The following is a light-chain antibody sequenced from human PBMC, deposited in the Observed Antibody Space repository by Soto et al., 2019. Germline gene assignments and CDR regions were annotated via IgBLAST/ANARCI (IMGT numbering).Light chain of an antibody. V-gene: IGKV3-20*01. Sequence: ENVLTQSPGTLSLSPGERATLSCRASQSISSTYLAWYQRKPGQPPRLLMYGASNRATGIPDRFSGSGSGTDFPLTISRLEPEDFAVYYCQQYSGSPPLTFGGGTKLAIK. CDR1: QSISSTY. CDR2: GAS. J-gene: IGKJ4*01. CDR3: QQYSGSPPLT.